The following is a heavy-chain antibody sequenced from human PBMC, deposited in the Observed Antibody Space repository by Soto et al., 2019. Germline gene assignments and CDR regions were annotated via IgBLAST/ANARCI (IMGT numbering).Heavy chain of an antibody. D-gene: IGHD3-9*01. Sequence: GGSLRLSCVGSGFTFSSYAMHWVRQAPGKGLEWVAVISYDGSNKYYADSVKGRFTISRDNSKNTLYLQMNSLRAEDTAVYYCARVLLTGYYRYYGMDVWGQGTTVTVSS. J-gene: IGHJ6*02. CDR1: GFTFSSYA. CDR2: ISYDGSNK. CDR3: ARVLLTGYYRYYGMDV. V-gene: IGHV3-30-3*01.